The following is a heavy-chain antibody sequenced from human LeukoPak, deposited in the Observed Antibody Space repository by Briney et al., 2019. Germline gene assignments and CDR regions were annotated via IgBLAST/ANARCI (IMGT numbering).Heavy chain of an antibody. CDR3: ARESTEERPGC. V-gene: IGHV3-48*04. CDR1: GFTLSSYR. D-gene: IGHD1-1*01. J-gene: IGHJ4*02. Sequence: GGSLRLSCAASGFTLSSYRMNWVRQAPGKGLEWVSYISDSTSSIYYADSVKGRFTISRDNAKNSLYLQMSSLRAEDTAVYFCARESTEERPGCWGQGTLVTVSS. CDR2: ISDSTSSI.